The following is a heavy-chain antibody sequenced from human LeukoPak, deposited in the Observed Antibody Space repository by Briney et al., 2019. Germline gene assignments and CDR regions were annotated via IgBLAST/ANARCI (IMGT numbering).Heavy chain of an antibody. Sequence: GGSLRLSCAASGFTFSSYAMHWVRQAPGKGLEGVAVISYDGSNKYYADSVKGRFTISRDNSKNTLYLQMNSLRAEDTAVYYCARDGFKTLERALDYWGQGTLVTVSS. V-gene: IGHV3-30*04. D-gene: IGHD1-26*01. J-gene: IGHJ4*02. CDR3: ARDGFKTLERALDY. CDR1: GFTFSSYA. CDR2: ISYDGSNK.